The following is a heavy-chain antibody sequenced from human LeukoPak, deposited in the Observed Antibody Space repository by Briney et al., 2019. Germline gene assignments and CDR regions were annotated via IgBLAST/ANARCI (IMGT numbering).Heavy chain of an antibody. V-gene: IGHV1-46*01. CDR1: GYTFTSYY. CDR3: AREGSENDAFDI. CDR2: INPGGGST. Sequence: ASVKVSCKASGYTFTSYYMHWVRQAPGQGLEWMGIINPGGGSTSYAQKFQGRVTMTRDTSTSTVYMELSSLRSEDTAVYYCAREGSENDAFDIWGQGTMVTVSS. J-gene: IGHJ3*02.